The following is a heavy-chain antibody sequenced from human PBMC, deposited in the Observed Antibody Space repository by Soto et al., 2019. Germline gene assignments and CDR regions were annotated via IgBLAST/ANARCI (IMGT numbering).Heavy chain of an antibody. CDR3: ARESNPDNPIAALVDAFDI. J-gene: IGHJ3*02. V-gene: IGHV4-4*07. D-gene: IGHD6-6*01. CDR1: GGSISSYY. Sequence: SETLSLTCTVSGGSISSYYWSWMRQPAGKGLEWIGRIYTSGSTNYNPSLKSRVTMSVDTSKNQFSLKLSSVTAADTAVYYCARESNPDNPIAALVDAFDIWGQGTMVTVSS. CDR2: IYTSGST.